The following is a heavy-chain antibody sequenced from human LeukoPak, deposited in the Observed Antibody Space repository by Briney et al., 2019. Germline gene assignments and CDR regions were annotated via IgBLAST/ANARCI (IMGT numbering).Heavy chain of an antibody. CDR3: ARAFDHHFDY. Sequence: GGSLRLSCAASGFSFDDYAMLWVRQGPGKGLEWVSYIYSDGRTFYADSVKGRFTTSRDSSKNTLDFQMNSLRAEDTAVYYCARAFDHHFDYWGQGTLVTVSS. CDR1: GFSFDDYA. CDR2: IYSDGRT. V-gene: IGHV3-53*01. J-gene: IGHJ4*02. D-gene: IGHD3-16*01.